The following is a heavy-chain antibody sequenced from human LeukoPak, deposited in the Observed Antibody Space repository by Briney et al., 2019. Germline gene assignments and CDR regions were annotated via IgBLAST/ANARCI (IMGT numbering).Heavy chain of an antibody. Sequence: PGGSLRLSCAASGFTFSSYSMNWVRQAPRKGLEWVSSISSSSSYIYYADSVKGRFTISRDNAKNSLYLQMNSLRAEDTAVYYCVMEVRGVIIGGYYFDYWGQGTLVTVSS. D-gene: IGHD3-10*01. CDR1: GFTFSSYS. CDR3: VMEVRGVIIGGYYFDY. V-gene: IGHV3-21*01. CDR2: ISSSSSYI. J-gene: IGHJ4*02.